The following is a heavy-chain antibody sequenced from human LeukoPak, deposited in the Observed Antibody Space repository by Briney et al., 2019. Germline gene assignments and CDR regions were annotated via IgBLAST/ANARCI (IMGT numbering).Heavy chain of an antibody. CDR3: ARRRLGYYFDY. D-gene: IGHD5-24*01. CDR2: INPRGST. V-gene: IGHV4-34*01. Sequence: SETLSLTCGVYGGSFSGYYWSWIRQPPGKGLEWIGEINPRGSTNYNPSLESRVTLSADTSKNQFSLTLNSVTAADTAVYYCARRRLGYYFDYWGQGTLVTVSS. J-gene: IGHJ4*02. CDR1: GGSFSGYY.